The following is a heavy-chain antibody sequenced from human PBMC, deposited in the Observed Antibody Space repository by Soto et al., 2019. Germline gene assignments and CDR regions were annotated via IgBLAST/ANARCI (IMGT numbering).Heavy chain of an antibody. J-gene: IGHJ4*02. D-gene: IGHD6-19*01. CDR2: ISAYNGNT. Sequence: ASVKVSCKASGYTFTSYDITWVRRAPRQGPEWMGWISAYNGNTNYAQKLQGRVTMTTDTSTSTAYMELRSLRSDDTALYYCAKSGGWYSAIDYWGQGTLVTVSS. CDR3: AKSGGWYSAIDY. V-gene: IGHV1-18*01. CDR1: GYTFTSYD.